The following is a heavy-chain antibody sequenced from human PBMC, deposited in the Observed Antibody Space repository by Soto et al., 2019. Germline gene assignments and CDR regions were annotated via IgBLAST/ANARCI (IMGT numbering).Heavy chain of an antibody. CDR3: VIALESIAAAGLYYDY. Sequence: TLSLTCTVSGGSISRGGYYWNWIRQHPGKGLEWIGYIYYIGSTYYNPSLKSRVTISLDTSKNQFSLKLSSVTAADTAVYYYVIALESIAAAGLYYDYWGQGTLVTVSS. D-gene: IGHD6-13*01. CDR2: IYYIGST. V-gene: IGHV4-31*03. J-gene: IGHJ4*02. CDR1: GGSISRGGYY.